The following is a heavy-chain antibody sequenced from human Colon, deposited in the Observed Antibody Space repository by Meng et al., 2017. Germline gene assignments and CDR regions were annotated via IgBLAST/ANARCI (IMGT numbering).Heavy chain of an antibody. CDR2: IYTSGST. CDR1: GGSISSGSYY. Sequence: SETLSLTCTVPGGSISSGSYYWSWIRQPAGKGLEWIGRIYTSGSTNYNPSLKSRVTISVDTSKNQFSLKLSSVTAADTAVYYCARADVEMATPPDGYAFDIWGQGTMVTVSS. J-gene: IGHJ3*02. V-gene: IGHV4-61*02. CDR3: ARADVEMATPPDGYAFDI. D-gene: IGHD5-24*01.